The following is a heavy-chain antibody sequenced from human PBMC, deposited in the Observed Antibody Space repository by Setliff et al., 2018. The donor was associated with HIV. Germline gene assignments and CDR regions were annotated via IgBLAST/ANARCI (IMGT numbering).Heavy chain of an antibody. CDR3: ARHDGMKAARRYNNDYMDV. Sequence: LSLTCTVSGGSISSGGYYWSWIRQHPGQGLEWIVYILYSGSTYSNPSLKSRVTISVDTSKNQFSLKLSSVTAADTAVYYCARHDGMKAARRYNNDYMDVWGKGTTVTVSS. V-gene: IGHV4-31*03. CDR2: ILYSGST. D-gene: IGHD6-6*01. CDR1: GGSISSGGYY. J-gene: IGHJ6*03.